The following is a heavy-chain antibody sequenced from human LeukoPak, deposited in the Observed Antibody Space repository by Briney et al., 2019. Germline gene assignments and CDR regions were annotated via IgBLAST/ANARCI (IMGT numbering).Heavy chain of an antibody. D-gene: IGHD3-10*01. Sequence: GASVKVSCKASGYIFTSYGISWVRQAPGQGLEWMGWISAYNGNTNYAQKLQGRVTMTTDTSTSTAYMELRSLRSDDTAVYYCARVQAGLWFGELTDYWGQGTLVTVSS. CDR2: ISAYNGNT. CDR1: GYIFTSYG. CDR3: ARVQAGLWFGELTDY. V-gene: IGHV1-18*01. J-gene: IGHJ4*02.